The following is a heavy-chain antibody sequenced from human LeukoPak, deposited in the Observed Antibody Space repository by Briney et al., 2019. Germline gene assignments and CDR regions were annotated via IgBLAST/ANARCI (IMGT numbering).Heavy chain of an antibody. J-gene: IGHJ5*02. CDR1: GGPISSYY. CDR3: ARDRWFDP. V-gene: IGHV4-59*01. CDR2: IYYSGST. Sequence: SETLSLTCTVSGGPISSYYWSWIRQSPGKGLEWIGYIYYSGSTNYNPSLKSRVTISVDTSKNQFSLKLSSVTAADTAVYYCARDRWFDPWGQGTLVTVSS.